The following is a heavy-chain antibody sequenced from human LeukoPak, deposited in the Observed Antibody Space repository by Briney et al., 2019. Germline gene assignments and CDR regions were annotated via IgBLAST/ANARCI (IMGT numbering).Heavy chain of an antibody. CDR3: ARDLPPYYFDY. CDR2: IIPILGIA. V-gene: IGHV1-69*04. Sequence: SVKVSCKASGGIFSSYAISWVRQAPGQGLEWMGRIIPILGIANYAQKFQGRVTITADKPTSTAYMDLSSLRSEDTAVYYCARDLPPYYFDYWGQGTLVTVSS. J-gene: IGHJ4*02. CDR1: GGIFSSYA.